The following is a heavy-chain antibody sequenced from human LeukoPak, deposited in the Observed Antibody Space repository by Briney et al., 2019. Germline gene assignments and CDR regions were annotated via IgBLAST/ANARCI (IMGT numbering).Heavy chain of an antibody. D-gene: IGHD1-26*01. CDR1: GFTFGSHW. CDR3: ATEGGSSDAFAF. CDR2: INADGTEA. Sequence: GGSLRLSCAASGFTFGSHWMHWVRQAPGQGPVWVARINADGTEAMYADAVKGRFTISRDNSKNTMYLQMNSLRIDDTAVYYCATEGGSSDAFAFWGQGTKVTVSS. J-gene: IGHJ3*01. V-gene: IGHV3-74*03.